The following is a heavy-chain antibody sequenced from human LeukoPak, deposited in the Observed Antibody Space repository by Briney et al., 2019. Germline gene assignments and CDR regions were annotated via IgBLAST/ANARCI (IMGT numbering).Heavy chain of an antibody. J-gene: IGHJ4*02. CDR2: IYSGGST. CDR1: GFTVSSNY. CDR3: ARGYFDC. V-gene: IGHV3-66*01. Sequence: GGLRLSCAASGFTVSSNYMSWVRQVPGKGLEWVSVIYSGGSTYYADSVKGRFTISRDNSKNTVFLQMNSLRAEDTAVYYCARGYFDCWGQGTLVTVSS.